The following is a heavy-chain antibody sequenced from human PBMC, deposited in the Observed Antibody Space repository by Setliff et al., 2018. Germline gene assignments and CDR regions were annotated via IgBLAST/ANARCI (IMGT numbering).Heavy chain of an antibody. Sequence: SETLSLTCTVSGGSVSSTSYYWGWIRKPPGKGLEWIGTIYYTGTTYYSPSLKSRVTISVDTSKNQFSLRLTSVTAADTAIYYCASRTTGPGGWFDYWGQGALVTVSS. CDR2: IYYTGTT. V-gene: IGHV4-39*01. D-gene: IGHD1-1*01. CDR3: ASRTTGPGGWFDY. CDR1: GGSVSSTSYY. J-gene: IGHJ5*01.